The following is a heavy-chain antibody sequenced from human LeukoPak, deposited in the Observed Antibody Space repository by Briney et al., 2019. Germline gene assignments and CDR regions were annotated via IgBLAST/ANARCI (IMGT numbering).Heavy chain of an antibody. CDR2: IWYDGSNK. D-gene: IGHD3-22*01. J-gene: IGHJ3*02. V-gene: IGHV3-33*06. CDR3: AKDRDIYYDSSGYRQNDAFDI. CDR1: GFTFSSYG. Sequence: GRSLRLSCAASGFTFSSYGMHWVRQAPGKGLDWVAVIWYDGSNKYYADSVKGRFTISRDNSKNTVYLQMNGLRAEDTAVYYCAKDRDIYYDSSGYRQNDAFDIWGQGTMVTVSS.